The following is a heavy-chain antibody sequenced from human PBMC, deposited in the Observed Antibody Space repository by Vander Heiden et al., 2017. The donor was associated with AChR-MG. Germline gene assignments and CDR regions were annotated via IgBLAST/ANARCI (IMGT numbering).Heavy chain of an antibody. CDR3: AKDVDHVYGFDF. D-gene: IGHD3-16*01. Sequence: EVQLVQSGGGLVQPGRSLGLSCAASGFTCGDYAMHWVRQAPGRGLEWVSGISWNSLSIAYADSVKGRFTISRDNAKDSLYLEMDSLRDDDTALYYCAKDVDHVYGFDFWGQGTLVTVSS. V-gene: IGHV3-9*01. CDR2: ISWNSLSI. CDR1: GFTCGDYA. J-gene: IGHJ4*02.